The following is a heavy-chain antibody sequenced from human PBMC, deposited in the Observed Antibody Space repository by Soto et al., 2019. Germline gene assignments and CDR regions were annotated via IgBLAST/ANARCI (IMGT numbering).Heavy chain of an antibody. Sequence: GGSLRLSCAASGFTFSSYGMHWVRQAPGKGLEWVAVIWYDGSNKYYADSVKGRFTISRDNSKNTLYLQMNSLRAEDTAVYYCARDDPGRSGYIDYWGQGTLVTVSS. V-gene: IGHV3-33*01. J-gene: IGHJ4*02. CDR2: IWYDGSNK. CDR1: GFTFSSYG. D-gene: IGHD3-22*01. CDR3: ARDDPGRSGYIDY.